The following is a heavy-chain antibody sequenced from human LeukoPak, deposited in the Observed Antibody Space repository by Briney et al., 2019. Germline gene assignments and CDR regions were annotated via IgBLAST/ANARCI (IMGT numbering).Heavy chain of an antibody. CDR3: AKITDGELRRFDY. Sequence: GGSLRLSCAASGFTFSSYGMNWVRQAPGKGLEWVAFIRYDGSIKYYADSVKGRFTISRDNSKNTLSLQMNSLRVEDTAVYYCAKITDGELRRFDYWGQGTRVTVSS. J-gene: IGHJ4*02. D-gene: IGHD1-26*01. CDR2: IRYDGSIK. CDR1: GFTFSSYG. V-gene: IGHV3-30*02.